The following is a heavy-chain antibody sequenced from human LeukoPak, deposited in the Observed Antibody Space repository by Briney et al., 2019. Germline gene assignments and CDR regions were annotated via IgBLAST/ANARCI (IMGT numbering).Heavy chain of an antibody. CDR3: AREAEAFDI. CDR1: GFTFSRYA. CDR2: ISYDGSNE. J-gene: IGHJ3*02. Sequence: GRSLRLSCAASGFTFSRYAMHWVRQAPGKGLGWVAVISYDGSNEYYADSVKGRFTISRDNSKNTLYLQMNSLRPEDTAVYYCAREAEAFDIWGQGTMVTVSS. V-gene: IGHV3-30-3*01.